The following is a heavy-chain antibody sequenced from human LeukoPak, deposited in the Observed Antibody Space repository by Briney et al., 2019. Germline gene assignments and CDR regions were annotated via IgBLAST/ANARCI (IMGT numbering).Heavy chain of an antibody. V-gene: IGHV1-3*03. J-gene: IGHJ4*02. CDR3: ARDSNAYYYDSSGYYYFGY. CDR2: INAGNGNT. CDR1: GYTFTSYA. Sequence: ASVKVSCKASGYTFTSYAMHWVRQAPGQRLEWMGWINAGNGNTKYSQEFQGRVTITRDTSASTAYMELSSLRSEDMAVYYCARDSNAYYYDSSGYYYFGYWGQGTLVTVSS. D-gene: IGHD3-22*01.